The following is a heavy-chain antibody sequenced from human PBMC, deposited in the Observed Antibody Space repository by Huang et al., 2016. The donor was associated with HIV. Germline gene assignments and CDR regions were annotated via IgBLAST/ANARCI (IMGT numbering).Heavy chain of an antibody. J-gene: IGHJ5*02. CDR3: AAHGRIVGIPAAPLRFDP. D-gene: IGHD6-13*01. CDR2: IYHSGTT. CDR1: GGFISSSSYY. Sequence: QLQLQESGPGLVKPSETLSLTCTVSGGFISSSSYYWGWIRQPPGKGLEWIGGIYHSGTTYYNPSHKSRVTISVDTSRTQFSLKLSSVTAADTAVYYCAAHGRIVGIPAAPLRFDPWGQGTLVTVSS. V-gene: IGHV4-39*01.